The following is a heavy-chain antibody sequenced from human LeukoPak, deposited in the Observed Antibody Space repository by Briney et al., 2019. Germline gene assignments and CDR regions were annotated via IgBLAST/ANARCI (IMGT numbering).Heavy chain of an antibody. V-gene: IGHV3-23*01. D-gene: IGHD5-24*01. Sequence: GGSLRLSCAASGFTFSNAWMSWVRQAPGKGLEWVSAISGSGGSTYYADSVKGRFTISRDNSKNTLYLQMNSLRAEDTAVYYCAKVREMATIHYFDYWGQGTLVTVSS. CDR3: AKVREMATIHYFDY. CDR1: GFTFSNAW. J-gene: IGHJ4*02. CDR2: ISGSGGST.